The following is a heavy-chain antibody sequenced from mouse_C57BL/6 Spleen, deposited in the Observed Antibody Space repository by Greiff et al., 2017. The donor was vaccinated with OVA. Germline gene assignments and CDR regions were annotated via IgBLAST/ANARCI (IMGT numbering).Heavy chain of an antibody. CDR1: GYAFTNYL. CDR3: ARLEGSTWFAY. Sequence: VQLQQSGAELVRPGTSVKVSCKASGYAFTNYLIEWVKQRPGQGLEWIGVINPGSGGTKYNEKFKGKATLTADKSSSTAYMQLSSLTSEDSAVYFCARLEGSTWFAYWGQGTLVTVSA. V-gene: IGHV1-54*01. D-gene: IGHD1-1*02. CDR2: INPGSGGT. J-gene: IGHJ3*01.